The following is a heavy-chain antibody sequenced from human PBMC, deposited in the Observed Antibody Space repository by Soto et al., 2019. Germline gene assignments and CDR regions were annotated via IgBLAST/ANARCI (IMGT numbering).Heavy chain of an antibody. V-gene: IGHV3-21*01. D-gene: IGHD4-17*01. CDR3: ARDGDYGGNSGTYYFDY. J-gene: IGHJ4*02. CDR1: GFTFSSYS. CDR2: ISSSSSYI. Sequence: PGGSLRLSCAASGFTFSSYSMNWVRQAPGKGLEWVSSISSSSSYIYYADSVKGRFTISRDNAKNSLYLQMNSLRAEDTAVYYCARDGDYGGNSGTYYFDYWGQGTLVTVSS.